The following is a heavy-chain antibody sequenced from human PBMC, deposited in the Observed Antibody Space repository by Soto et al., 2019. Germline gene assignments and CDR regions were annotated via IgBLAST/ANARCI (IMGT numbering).Heavy chain of an antibody. CDR3: ARASNYDYIWGSYTGLLDY. J-gene: IGHJ4*02. Sequence: GGSLRLSCAASGFTVSSNYMSWVRQAPGKGLEWVSVIYSGGSTYYADSVKGRFTISRDNSKNTLYLQMNSLRAEDTAVYYCARASNYDYIWGSYTGLLDYWGQGTLVTVSS. V-gene: IGHV3-66*01. D-gene: IGHD3-16*01. CDR2: IYSGGST. CDR1: GFTVSSNY.